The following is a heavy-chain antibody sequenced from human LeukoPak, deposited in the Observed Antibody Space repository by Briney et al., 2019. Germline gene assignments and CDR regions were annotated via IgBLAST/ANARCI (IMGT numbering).Heavy chain of an antibody. CDR2: IIPIFGTA. CDR3: ARERTTVGDPDYFDY. J-gene: IGHJ4*02. D-gene: IGHD4-23*01. Sequence: SVKVSCKASGGTFSSYAISRVRQAPGQGLEWMGRIIPIFGTANYAQKFQGRVTITTDESTSTAYMELSSLKSEDTAVYYCARERTTVGDPDYFDYWGQGTLVTVSS. V-gene: IGHV1-69*05. CDR1: GGTFSSYA.